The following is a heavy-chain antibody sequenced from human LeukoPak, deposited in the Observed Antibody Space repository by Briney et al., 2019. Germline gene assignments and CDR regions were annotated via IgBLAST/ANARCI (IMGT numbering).Heavy chain of an antibody. D-gene: IGHD2-2*01. J-gene: IGHJ4*02. CDR3: ARVKGVPAATNYFDY. CDR2: IKQDGSEK. V-gene: IGHV3-7*01. CDR1: GFTFSSYW. Sequence: GGSLRLSCAASGFTFSSYWMSWVRQAPGKGLEWVANIKQDGSEKYYVDSVKGRFTISRDNAKNSLYLQMNSLRAEDTAVYYCARVKGVPAATNYFDYWGQGTLVTVSS.